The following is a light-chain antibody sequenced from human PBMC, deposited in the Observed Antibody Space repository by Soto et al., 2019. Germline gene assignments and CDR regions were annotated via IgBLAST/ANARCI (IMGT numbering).Light chain of an antibody. J-gene: IGLJ1*01. CDR1: SSDVGGYNY. Sequence: QSALTQPASVSGSPGQSITISCTGTSSDVGGYNYVSWYQQHPGKAPKLMMYEVSNRPSGVSHRFSGSKSGNPASLAISGLQAEDEADYYCSSYASSSTSFGTGTKVTVL. V-gene: IGLV2-14*03. CDR2: EVS. CDR3: SSYASSSTS.